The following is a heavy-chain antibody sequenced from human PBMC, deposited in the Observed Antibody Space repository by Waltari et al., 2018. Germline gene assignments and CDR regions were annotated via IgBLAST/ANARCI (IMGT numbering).Heavy chain of an antibody. D-gene: IGHD6-25*01. J-gene: IGHJ4*02. Sequence: QVQLQESGPGLVKPSGPLSLTCAISGDSISSGHWWSWVRQSPGKGLEWIGEIYHCGVSNYNPSLRSRVSISVDKSKNQFSLNLTSVTAADTAVYYCASVGLSGSYYFNYWGRGTLVTVSS. V-gene: IGHV4-4*02. CDR2: IYHCGVS. CDR1: GDSISSGHW. CDR3: ASVGLSGSYYFNY.